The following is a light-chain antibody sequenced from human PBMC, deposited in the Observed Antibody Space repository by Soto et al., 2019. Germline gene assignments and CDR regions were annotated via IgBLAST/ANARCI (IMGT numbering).Light chain of an antibody. V-gene: IGLV2-23*01. CDR1: SSDVGNYNL. CDR3: CSYAGSSFYV. J-gene: IGLJ1*01. CDR2: EGT. Sequence: QAVLTQHASLSGSPRQSITISCTGTSSDVGNYNLVSWYQQHPGKAPKLMIYEGTKRPSGVSNRFSGSKSGNTASLTISGLQAEDEADYYCCSYAGSSFYVFGTGTKVTVL.